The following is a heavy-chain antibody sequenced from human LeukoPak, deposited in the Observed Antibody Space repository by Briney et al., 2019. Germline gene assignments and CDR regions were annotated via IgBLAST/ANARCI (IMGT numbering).Heavy chain of an antibody. CDR3: TTSGYLYYYYYYMDV. D-gene: IGHD3-3*01. CDR1: GFTFSSYS. CDR2: NKSKTDGGTT. Sequence: GGSLRLSCAASGFTFSSYSMNWVRQAPGKGLEWVGRNKSKTDGGTTDYAAPVKGRFTISRDDSKNTLYLQMNSLKTEDTAVYYCTTSGYLYYYYYYMDVWGKGTTVTVSS. V-gene: IGHV3-15*01. J-gene: IGHJ6*03.